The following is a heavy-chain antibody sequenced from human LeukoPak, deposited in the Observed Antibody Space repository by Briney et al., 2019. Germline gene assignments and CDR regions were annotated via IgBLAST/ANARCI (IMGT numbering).Heavy chain of an antibody. V-gene: IGHV3-23*01. J-gene: IGHJ6*02. D-gene: IGHD3-9*01. CDR1: GFTFSSYA. CDR2: ISGSGGST. CDR3: AKDSPPYYDILTGYYMLYYYYGMDV. Sequence: GGSLRLSCAASGFTFSSYAMSWVRQAPGKGLEWVSAISGSGGSTYYADSVKGRFTISRDNSKNTLYLQMNSLRAEDTAVYYCAKDSPPYYDILTGYYMLYYYYGMDVCGQGTTVTVSS.